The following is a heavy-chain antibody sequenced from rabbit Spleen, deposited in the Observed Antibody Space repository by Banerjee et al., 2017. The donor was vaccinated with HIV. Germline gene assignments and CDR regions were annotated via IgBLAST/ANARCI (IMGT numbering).Heavy chain of an antibody. CDR3: GRYLSGDCFNL. V-gene: IGHV1S40*01. J-gene: IGHJ4*01. CDR1: GFSFSNNYW. D-gene: IGHD2-1*01. CDR2: IYTGSGST. Sequence: QSLEESGGDLVKPEGSLTLTCTASGFSFSNNYWMCWVRQAPGKGLEWIACIYTGSGSTYYANWAKGRFTISKTSSTTVTLQMASLTVADTATYFCGRYLSGDCFNLWGPGTLVTVS.